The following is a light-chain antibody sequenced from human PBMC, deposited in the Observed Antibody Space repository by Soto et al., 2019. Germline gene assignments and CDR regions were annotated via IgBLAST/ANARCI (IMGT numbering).Light chain of an antibody. J-gene: IGKJ5*01. CDR3: QQRSNWPIT. V-gene: IGKV3-11*01. Sequence: EIVLTQSPATLSLSPGERATLSCRTSQSVSSYFAWYQQKPGRAPRLLIYDASNRATGIPARFIGSGYGTDLTLTLSLLEPEDFAVYYCQQRSNWPITFGQGTRLEIK. CDR1: QSVSSY. CDR2: DAS.